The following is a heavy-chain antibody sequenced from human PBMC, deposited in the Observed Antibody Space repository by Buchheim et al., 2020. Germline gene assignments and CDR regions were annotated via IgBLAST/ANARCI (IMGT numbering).Heavy chain of an antibody. Sequence: QVQLQESGPGLVKPSETLSLTCTVSGGPISSYYWSWIRQPPGKGLEWIGYIHYSGSSNYKPSLKSRVTISIDTSKNQVSLKLNSVTAADTAVYYCAGAGYYDSSFDYWGRGTL. V-gene: IGHV4-59*01. CDR3: AGAGYYDSSFDY. CDR2: IHYSGSS. D-gene: IGHD3-22*01. J-gene: IGHJ4*02. CDR1: GGPISSYY.